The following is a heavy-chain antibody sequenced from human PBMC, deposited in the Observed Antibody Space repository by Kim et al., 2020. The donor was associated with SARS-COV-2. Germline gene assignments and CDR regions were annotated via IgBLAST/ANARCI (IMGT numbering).Heavy chain of an antibody. CDR3: ARAGPYYDILTGYGY. J-gene: IGHJ4*02. D-gene: IGHD3-9*01. V-gene: IGHV3-30*07. Sequence: AVKGRFTISRDNSKNTLYLQMNSLRAEDTAVYYCARAGPYYDILTGYGYWGQGTLVTVSS.